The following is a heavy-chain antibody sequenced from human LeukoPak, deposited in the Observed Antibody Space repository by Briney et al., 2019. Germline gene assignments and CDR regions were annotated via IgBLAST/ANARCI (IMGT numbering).Heavy chain of an antibody. CDR1: GYSISSGYY. CDR3: ASGLWSGYSGIDY. Sequence: PSETLFLTCTVSGYSISSGYYWGWIRQPPGKGLAWIGSIYHSGSTYYNPSLKSRVTISVDTSKNQFSLKLSSVTAADTAVYYCASGLWSGYSGIDYWGQGTLVTVSS. CDR2: IYHSGST. J-gene: IGHJ4*02. D-gene: IGHD3-3*01. V-gene: IGHV4-38-2*02.